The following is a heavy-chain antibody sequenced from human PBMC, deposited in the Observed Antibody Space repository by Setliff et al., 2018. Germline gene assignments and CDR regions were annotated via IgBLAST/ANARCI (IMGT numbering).Heavy chain of an antibody. V-gene: IGHV1-2*02. Sequence: VASVKVSCKTSGYTFTDHYIHWVRQAPGEGLEWMGWLNPKNNDTSYAQKFLGRVTMTRDTSISAAYMELITLRSDDTALYYCARDPLPKHYDVVTGYYSAPNYYYMDVWGKGTTVTVSS. D-gene: IGHD3-9*01. CDR2: LNPKNNDT. J-gene: IGHJ6*03. CDR1: GYTFTDHY. CDR3: ARDPLPKHYDVVTGYYSAPNYYYMDV.